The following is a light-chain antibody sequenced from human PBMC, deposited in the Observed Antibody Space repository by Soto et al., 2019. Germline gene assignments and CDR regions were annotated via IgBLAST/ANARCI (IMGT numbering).Light chain of an antibody. CDR2: DAS. Sequence: DIQMTQSPSTMSASVGDTVTITCRASQSVSIWLAWYQKKPGKAPQVLIWDASTLQRGVPSRFSGSGSGTECTLTISSLQPEDFATYYCQQYNGYSTWTFGQGTKVEIK. CDR1: QSVSIW. V-gene: IGKV1-5*01. CDR3: QQYNGYSTWT. J-gene: IGKJ1*01.